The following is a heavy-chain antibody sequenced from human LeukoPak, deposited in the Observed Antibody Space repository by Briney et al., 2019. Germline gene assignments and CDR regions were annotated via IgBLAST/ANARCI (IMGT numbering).Heavy chain of an antibody. D-gene: IGHD3-10*01. V-gene: IGHV4-39*07. J-gene: IGHJ4*02. CDR2: IYYSGST. Sequence: SETLSLTCTVSGGSISSSSYHWGWIRQPPGKGLEWIGTIYYSGSTYYSPSLKSRVTISVDTSKNQFSLKLSSVTAADTAVYYCASRDHHYFMVRGVISNWGQGTLVTVSS. CDR3: ASRDHHYFMVRGVISN. CDR1: GGSISSSSYH.